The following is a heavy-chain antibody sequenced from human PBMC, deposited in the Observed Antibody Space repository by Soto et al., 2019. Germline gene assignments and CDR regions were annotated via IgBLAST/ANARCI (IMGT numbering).Heavy chain of an antibody. V-gene: IGHV1-69*13. CDR2: IIPIFGTA. CDR3: ARSGYSGYAFDY. CDR1: GGTFSSYA. J-gene: IGHJ4*02. D-gene: IGHD5-12*01. Sequence: SVRVSCKASGGTFSSYAISWVRQAPGQGLEWMGGIIPIFGTANYAQKFQGRVTITADESTSTAYMELSSLRSEDTAVYYCARSGYSGYAFDYWGQGTLVTVSS.